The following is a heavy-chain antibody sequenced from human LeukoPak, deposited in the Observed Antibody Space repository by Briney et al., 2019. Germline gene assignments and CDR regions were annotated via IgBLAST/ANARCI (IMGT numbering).Heavy chain of an antibody. D-gene: IGHD3-3*01. CDR1: GFTFSSYA. Sequence: PGGSLRLSCAASGFTFSSYAMHWVRQAPGKGLEWVAVISYDGSNKYYADSVKGRFTISRDNSKNTLYLQMNSLRAEDTAVYYCAKDSKRFLEWSGVDYWGQGTLVTVSS. CDR2: ISYDGSNK. V-gene: IGHV3-30-3*01. CDR3: AKDSKRFLEWSGVDY. J-gene: IGHJ4*02.